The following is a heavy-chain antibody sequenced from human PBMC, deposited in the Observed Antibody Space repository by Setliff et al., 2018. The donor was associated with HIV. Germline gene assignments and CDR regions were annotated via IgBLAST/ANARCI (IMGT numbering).Heavy chain of an antibody. CDR2: LISMFKIP. Sequence: GASVKVSCKTSGGTFRSQAISWVRQAPGQGLEWMGGLISMFKIPQIAQKFQGRVTITADESTNTAYMELSSLRSEDTAIYYCARPAVLISTDYYYYMDVWGQGTTVTVSS. CDR1: GGTFRSQA. V-gene: IGHV1-69*13. J-gene: IGHJ6*02. D-gene: IGHD6-19*01. CDR3: ARPAVLISTDYYYYMDV.